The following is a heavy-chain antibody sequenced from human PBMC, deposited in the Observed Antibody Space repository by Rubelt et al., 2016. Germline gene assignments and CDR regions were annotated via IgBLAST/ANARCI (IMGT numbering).Heavy chain of an antibody. CDR2: ISGSGGST. Sequence: GSLRLSCVASGFTFSSYAMSCVRQAPGKGLEWVSAISGSGGSTYYADSVKGRFTISRDNSKNTLYLQMNSLRAEDTAVYYCAKDRGHPDMTTVTSGVCDYWGQGTLVTVSS. J-gene: IGHJ4*02. CDR3: AKDRGHPDMTTVTSGVCDY. CDR1: GFTFSSYA. V-gene: IGHV3-23*01. D-gene: IGHD4-17*01.